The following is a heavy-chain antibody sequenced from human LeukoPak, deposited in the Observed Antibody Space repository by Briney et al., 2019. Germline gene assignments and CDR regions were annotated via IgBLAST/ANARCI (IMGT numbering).Heavy chain of an antibody. D-gene: IGHD3-16*02. J-gene: IGHJ4*02. Sequence: GGSLRLSCAAAGFTFSSYEMNWVRQAPGKGLEWVSYISSSGSTIYYADSVKGRFTISRDNAKNSLYLQMNSLRAEDTAVYYCARADYDYVWGSYRQYYFDYWGQGTLVTVSS. CDR2: ISSSGSTI. CDR1: GFTFSSYE. V-gene: IGHV3-48*03. CDR3: ARADYDYVWGSYRQYYFDY.